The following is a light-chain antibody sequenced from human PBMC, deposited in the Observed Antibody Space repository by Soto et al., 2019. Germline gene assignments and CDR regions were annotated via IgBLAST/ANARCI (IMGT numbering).Light chain of an antibody. Sequence: QPVLTQSPCASASLGASVKLTCTLSSGHSNYAIAWHQQQPEKGPRYLMKVNTDGSHNKGDGIPDRFSGSSSGAERYLTISSLQSEDEADYYCQTWATGIVVFGGGTKLTVL. CDR2: VNTDGSH. CDR3: QTWATGIVV. J-gene: IGLJ2*01. CDR1: SGHSNYA. V-gene: IGLV4-69*01.